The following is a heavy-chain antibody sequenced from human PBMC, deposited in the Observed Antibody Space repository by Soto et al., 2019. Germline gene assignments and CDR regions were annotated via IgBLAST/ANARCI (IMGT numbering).Heavy chain of an antibody. V-gene: IGHV3-30*18. Sequence: WGSLRLSCAASGFTFISYGIHFFRQAPVKGLEWVAVISYDGSNKYYADSVKGRFTISRDNSKNTLYLQMNSLRAEDTAVYYCAKDWGATYGMDVWGQGTTVTVSS. J-gene: IGHJ6*02. CDR1: GFTFISYG. D-gene: IGHD1-26*01. CDR3: AKDWGATYGMDV. CDR2: ISYDGSNK.